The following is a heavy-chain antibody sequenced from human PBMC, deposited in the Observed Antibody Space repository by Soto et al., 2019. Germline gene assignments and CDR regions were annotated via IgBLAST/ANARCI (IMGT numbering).Heavy chain of an antibody. Sequence: QVQLVESGGGLVKTSGSLRIACAASGFTFSDYYMSWVRQAPGKGLERVSYISSSGNTIYYADSVKGRFTISRDNAKNSVCLQMNSLRAEDTALYFCAKMSSGNYYDPVFSWGQGTLVTVSS. CDR1: GFTFSDYY. CDR2: ISSSGNTI. V-gene: IGHV3-11*01. CDR3: AKMSSGNYYDPVFS. D-gene: IGHD3-22*01. J-gene: IGHJ4*02.